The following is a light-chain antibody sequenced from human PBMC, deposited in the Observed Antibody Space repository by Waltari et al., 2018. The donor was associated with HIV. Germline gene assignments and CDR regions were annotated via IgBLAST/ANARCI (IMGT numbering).Light chain of an antibody. CDR1: LDIRHS. V-gene: IGKV1-33*01. Sequence: DNQMTQSPYVPSVSVEDKDTLPRQARLDIRHSANWYQQKAGKAPKLRIYDSSKLQTGVPSRFSGSDSGTDLTLTITSLQSEDIGTYYCQQYADLPLTFGGGTQVEIK. CDR3: QQYADLPLT. J-gene: IGKJ4*02. CDR2: DSS.